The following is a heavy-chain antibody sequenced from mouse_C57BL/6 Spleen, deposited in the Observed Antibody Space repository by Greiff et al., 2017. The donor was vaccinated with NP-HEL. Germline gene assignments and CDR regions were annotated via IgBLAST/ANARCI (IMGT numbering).Heavy chain of an antibody. CDR1: GYAFSSYW. Sequence: QVHVKQSGAELVKPGASVKISCKASGYAFSSYWMNWVKQRPGKGLEWIGQIYPGDGDTNYNGKFKGKATLTADKSSSTAYMQLSSLTSEDSAVYFCAREDYYDSSWFAYWGQGTLVTVSA. J-gene: IGHJ3*01. V-gene: IGHV1-80*01. D-gene: IGHD2-4*01. CDR3: AREDYYDSSWFAY. CDR2: IYPGDGDT.